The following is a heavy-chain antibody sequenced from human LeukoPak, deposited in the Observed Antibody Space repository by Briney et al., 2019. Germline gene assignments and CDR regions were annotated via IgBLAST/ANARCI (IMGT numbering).Heavy chain of an antibody. CDR3: AREGSDGAFDI. J-gene: IGHJ3*02. V-gene: IGHV1-69*04. D-gene: IGHD6-6*01. CDR1: GGTFISYA. Sequence: ASVKVSCKASGGTFISYAISWVRQAPGQGLEWMGRIIPIFGIANYAQKFQGRVTITADKSTSTAYMELSSLRSEDTAVYYCAREGSDGAFDIWGQGTMVTVSS. CDR2: IIPIFGIA.